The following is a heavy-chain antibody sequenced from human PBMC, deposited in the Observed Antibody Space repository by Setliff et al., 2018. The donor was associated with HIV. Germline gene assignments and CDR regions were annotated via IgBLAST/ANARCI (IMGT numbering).Heavy chain of an antibody. Sequence: PSETLSLTCTVSGGSISSGNYYWSWIRQPAGKGLEWIGRIYSSGSTNYNPSLKSRVTISINTSKNQFSLKLSSVTAADTAVYYCARDRDIVVVPASPQGYYYYMDVWGKGTTFTVSS. CDR3: ARDRDIVVVPASPQGYYYYMDV. CDR2: IYSSGST. V-gene: IGHV4-61*02. J-gene: IGHJ6*03. D-gene: IGHD2-2*01. CDR1: GGSISSGNYY.